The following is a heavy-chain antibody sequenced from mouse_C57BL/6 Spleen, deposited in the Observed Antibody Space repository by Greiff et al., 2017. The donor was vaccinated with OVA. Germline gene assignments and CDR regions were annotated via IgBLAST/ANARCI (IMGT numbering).Heavy chain of an antibody. D-gene: IGHD3-3*01. Sequence: ESGPGLVKPSQSLSLTCSVTGYSITSGYYWNWIRQFPGNQLDWMGSLRYDGSNNYNPSLKNRISITRDTSKNQLFLKVNSVTTEDTATYYCARALGAFWGQGTRVTVSA. V-gene: IGHV3-6*01. CDR2: LRYDGSN. CDR1: GYSITSGYY. J-gene: IGHJ3*01. CDR3: ARALGAF.